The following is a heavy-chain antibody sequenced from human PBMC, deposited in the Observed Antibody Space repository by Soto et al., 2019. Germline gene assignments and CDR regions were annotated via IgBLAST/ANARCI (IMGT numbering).Heavy chain of an antibody. CDR1: GFTFRTYT. J-gene: IGHJ6*02. CDR3: ARDRGYDAHDYYYNAMDV. CDR2: IRGFSPYT. V-gene: IGHV3-21*01. D-gene: IGHD2-15*01. Sequence: GGSLRLSCISSGFTFRTYTMNWVRQAPGKGLEWVSGIRGFSPYTFYTESVKGRFTISRDNAKNSLYLQMNSLRAEDTAVYYCARDRGYDAHDYYYNAMDVWGQGTTVTVSS.